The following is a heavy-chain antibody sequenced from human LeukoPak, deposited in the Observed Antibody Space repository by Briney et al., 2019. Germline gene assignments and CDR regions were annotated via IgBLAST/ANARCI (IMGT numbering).Heavy chain of an antibody. Sequence: SETLSLTCTVSGGSISSSSYYWGWIRQPPGTGLEWIGSIYYSGSTFYNPSLKSRVTISVDTSKNQFSLKLSSVTATDTAVYYCAKTQTRVVWGKGTTVTVSS. D-gene: IGHD3-10*01. J-gene: IGHJ6*03. V-gene: IGHV4-39*01. CDR1: GGSISSSSYY. CDR2: IYYSGST. CDR3: AKTQTRVV.